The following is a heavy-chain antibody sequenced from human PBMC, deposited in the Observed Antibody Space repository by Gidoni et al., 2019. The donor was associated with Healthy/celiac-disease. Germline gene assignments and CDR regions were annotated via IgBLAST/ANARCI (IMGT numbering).Heavy chain of an antibody. CDR3: ARSLTGYDILTGPADAFDI. V-gene: IGHV4-38-2*01. D-gene: IGHD3-9*01. CDR2: IYPSGST. CDR1: GSSISSGYY. Sequence: QVQLQESGPGLVKPSETLSLTCAVSGSSISSGYYWGWIRQPPGKGLEWIGSIYPSGSTYYNPSLKSRVTISVDTSKNQFSLKLSSVTAADTDVYYCARSLTGYDILTGPADAFDIWGQGTMVTVSS. J-gene: IGHJ3*02.